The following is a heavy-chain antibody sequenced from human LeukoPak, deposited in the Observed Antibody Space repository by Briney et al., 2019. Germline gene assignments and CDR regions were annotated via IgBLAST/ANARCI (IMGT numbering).Heavy chain of an antibody. CDR2: IYYSGST. CDR1: GGSISSYY. CDR3: ARPYYDFWSGYYTLSGRAFDI. V-gene: IGHV4-59*08. D-gene: IGHD3-3*01. J-gene: IGHJ3*02. Sequence: PSETLSLTCTVSGGSISSYYWSWIRHPPGKGLEWIGYIYYSGSTNYNPSLKSRVTISVDTSKNQFSLKLSSVTAADTAVYYCARPYYDFWSGYYTLSGRAFDIWGQGTMVTVSS.